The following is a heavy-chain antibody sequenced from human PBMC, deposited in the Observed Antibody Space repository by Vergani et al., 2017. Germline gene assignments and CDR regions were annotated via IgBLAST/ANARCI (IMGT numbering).Heavy chain of an antibody. V-gene: IGHV3-48*04. J-gene: IGHJ4*02. CDR1: GFKFSVYS. D-gene: IGHD3-22*01. CDR2: ITSDIRTI. CDR3: AKDYNIMGALHY. Sequence: EVQLVESGGGLVQPGGSLRLSCAASGFKFSVYSMNWVRQAPGKGLEWVSYITSDIRTIKYADSVKGRFTISRDNAKNLVFMQMNSLTAEDTGVYYCAKDYNIMGALHYWGQGTLVAVSS.